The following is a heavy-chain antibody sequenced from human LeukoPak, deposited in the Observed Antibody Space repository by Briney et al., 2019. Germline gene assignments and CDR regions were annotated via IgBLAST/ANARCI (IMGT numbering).Heavy chain of an antibody. Sequence: TGGSLRLSCAASGFTFDDYGMSWVRQAPGKGLEWVSGINWNGGSTGYADSVKGRFTISRDNAKNSLYLQMNSLRAEDTALYYRARDIVGATTTYFDYWGQGTLVTVSS. D-gene: IGHD1-26*01. CDR1: GFTFDDYG. J-gene: IGHJ4*02. CDR3: ARDIVGATTTYFDY. V-gene: IGHV3-20*04. CDR2: INWNGGST.